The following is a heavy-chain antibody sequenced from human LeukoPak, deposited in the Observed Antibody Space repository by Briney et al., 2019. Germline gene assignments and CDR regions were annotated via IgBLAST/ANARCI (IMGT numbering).Heavy chain of an antibody. J-gene: IGHJ3*02. Sequence: GGSLRLSCAASGFTFNDYAMYWVRQSPGRGLEWVALIRDDGSDTYHADSVKGRFAISRDNSKNTVFLRMNSLRGEDSAIYYCAKSDGHGTGYGFHIWGQGTMVTVSS. CDR3: AKSDGHGTGYGFHI. D-gene: IGHD6-19*01. CDR2: IRDDGSDT. CDR1: GFTFNDYA. V-gene: IGHV3-30*02.